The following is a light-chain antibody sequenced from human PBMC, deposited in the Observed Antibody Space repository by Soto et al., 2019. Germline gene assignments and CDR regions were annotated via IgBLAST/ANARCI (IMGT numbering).Light chain of an antibody. CDR3: QEFINTPYMYI. CDR2: GAS. Sequence: EVVLTQSPGTLSLSPGEGATLSCRSSQDVGTNYLAWYQQKPGQAPRLLIFGASSRASGVPGRFSGSGSGTDFTFTISRLEPEDSAGYYCQEFINTPYMYIFGQGTKLEI. J-gene: IGKJ2*01. V-gene: IGKV3-20*01. CDR1: QDVGTNY.